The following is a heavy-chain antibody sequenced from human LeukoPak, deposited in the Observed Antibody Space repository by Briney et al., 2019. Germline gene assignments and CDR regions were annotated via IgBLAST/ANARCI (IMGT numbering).Heavy chain of an antibody. Sequence: GESLKISCKGSGYRFTSYWIGWVRQMPGKGLEWMGIIYPDDSDTRYRPSFQGQVTISADKSISTAYLQWSSLKASDTAMYYCARRGGHGGYDLSWWGQGTLVTVSS. CDR2: IYPDDSDT. CDR3: ARRGGHGGYDLSW. CDR1: GYRFTSYW. J-gene: IGHJ4*02. D-gene: IGHD5-12*01. V-gene: IGHV5-51*01.